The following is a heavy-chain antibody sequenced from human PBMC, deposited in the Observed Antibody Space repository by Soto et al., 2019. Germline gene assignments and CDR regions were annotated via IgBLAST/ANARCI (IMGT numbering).Heavy chain of an antibody. CDR1: GYTLTELS. D-gene: IGHD3-10*01. Sequence: VSVKVSFKFSGYTLTELSMHLGRQAPGKGLEWMGGFDPEDGETIYAQKFQGRVTMTEDTSTDTAYMELSSLRSEDTAVYYCATESTIPHYYYYYGMDVWGQGTTVTVSS. V-gene: IGHV1-24*01. CDR3: ATESTIPHYYYYYGMDV. CDR2: FDPEDGET. J-gene: IGHJ6*01.